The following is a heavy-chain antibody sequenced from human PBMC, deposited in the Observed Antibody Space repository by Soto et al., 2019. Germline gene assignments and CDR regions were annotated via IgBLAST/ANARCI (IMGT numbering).Heavy chain of an antibody. CDR2: ISGSGGST. CDR1: GFTFSSYA. Sequence: EVQLLESGGGLVQPGGSLRLSCTASGFTFSSYAMSWVRQAPGKGLEWVSTISGSGGSTYYADSVRGRFPISRDNSKNTLYLQMNSLRAEDTAVDYCAKRSDSTPAPNWFDPWGQGTLVTVSS. J-gene: IGHJ5*02. V-gene: IGHV3-23*01. CDR3: AKRSDSTPAPNWFDP. D-gene: IGHD5-18*01.